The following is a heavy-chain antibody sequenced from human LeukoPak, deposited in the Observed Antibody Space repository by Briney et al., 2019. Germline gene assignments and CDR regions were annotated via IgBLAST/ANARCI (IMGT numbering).Heavy chain of an antibody. CDR1: GYTFTGYY. Sequence: ASVKVSCKASGYTFTGYYMHWVRQAPGQGLEWMGWINPNSGGTNYAQKFQSRVTMTRDTSISTAYMELSRLRSDDTAVYYCARGGRITIFGVVINAFDIWGQGTMVTVSS. V-gene: IGHV1-2*02. D-gene: IGHD3-3*01. J-gene: IGHJ3*02. CDR3: ARGGRITIFGVVINAFDI. CDR2: INPNSGGT.